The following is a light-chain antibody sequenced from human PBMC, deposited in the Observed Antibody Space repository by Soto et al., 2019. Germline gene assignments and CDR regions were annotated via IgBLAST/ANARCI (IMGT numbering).Light chain of an antibody. CDR3: QQRSHWPPA. Sequence: EIVLTQSPATLSLSPGERATLSCRASQSVSSYLAWYHRKPGQAPRLLIYDASNRATGIPARFSGSGSGTDFTLTISSLEPEDFAVYYCQQRSHWPPAFGQGTKLEIK. J-gene: IGKJ2*01. CDR2: DAS. V-gene: IGKV3-11*01. CDR1: QSVSSY.